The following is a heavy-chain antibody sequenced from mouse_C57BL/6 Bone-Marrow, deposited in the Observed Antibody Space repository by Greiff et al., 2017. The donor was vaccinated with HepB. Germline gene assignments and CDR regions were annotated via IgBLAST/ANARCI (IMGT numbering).Heavy chain of an antibody. Sequence: EVQLQQSGAELVRPGASVKLSCTASGFNIKDDYMHWVKQRPEQGLEWIGWIDPENGDTEYASKFKGKATLTADKSSSTAYMQFSSLTSEDSAIYYCARGYGNYWYFDVWGTGTTVTVSS. CDR1: GFNIKDDY. J-gene: IGHJ1*03. CDR2: IDPENGDT. CDR3: ARGYGNYWYFDV. V-gene: IGHV14-4*01. D-gene: IGHD2-1*01.